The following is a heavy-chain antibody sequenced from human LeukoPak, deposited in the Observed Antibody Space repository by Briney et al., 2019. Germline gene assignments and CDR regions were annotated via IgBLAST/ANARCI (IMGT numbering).Heavy chain of an antibody. D-gene: IGHD3-10*01. Sequence: PGGSLRLSCAASGFTFDDYAMHWVRQAPGKGLEWVSGISWNSGSIGYADSVKGRFTISRDNAKNSLYLQMNSLRAEDMALYYCAKASSPCYGSGSYALYDYWGQGTLVTVSS. CDR3: AKASSPCYGSGSYALYDY. CDR1: GFTFDDYA. CDR2: ISWNSGSI. V-gene: IGHV3-9*03. J-gene: IGHJ4*02.